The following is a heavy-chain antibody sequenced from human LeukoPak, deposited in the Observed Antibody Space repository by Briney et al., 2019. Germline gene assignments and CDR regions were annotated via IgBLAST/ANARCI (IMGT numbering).Heavy chain of an antibody. J-gene: IGHJ3*02. CDR2: IYYSGST. CDR3: YTGTGSDAFDI. Sequence: SETLSLTCTVSGGSISSYYWSWIRQPPGKGLEWIGYIYYSGSTNYNPSLKSRVTISVDTSKNQFSLKLSSVTAADTAVYYCYTGTGSDAFDIWGQGTMVTVSS. CDR1: GGSISSYY. D-gene: IGHD1-1*01. V-gene: IGHV4-59*08.